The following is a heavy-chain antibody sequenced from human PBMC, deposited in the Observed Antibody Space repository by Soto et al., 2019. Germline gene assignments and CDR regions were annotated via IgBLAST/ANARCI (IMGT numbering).Heavy chain of an antibody. CDR2: IIPLFGTA. J-gene: IGHJ4*02. V-gene: IGHV1-69*13. D-gene: IGHD3-22*01. CDR1: GGTFSSYA. Sequence: SVKVSGKASGGTFSSYAISWVRQAPGQGLEWMGGIIPLFGTAKYAQNFQGRITITADESTNTAYMELRSLRSQDTAVYYCARGVHYDSSGYYYFYWGQGTLVTVSS. CDR3: ARGVHYDSSGYYYFY.